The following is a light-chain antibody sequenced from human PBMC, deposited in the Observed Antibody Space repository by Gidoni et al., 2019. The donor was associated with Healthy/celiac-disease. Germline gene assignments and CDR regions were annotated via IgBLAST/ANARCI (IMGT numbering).Light chain of an antibody. CDR1: QSLLHSNGYNY. V-gene: IGKV2-28*01. CDR2: LGS. Sequence: DIVMTQSPLSLPVTPGEPASISCRSSQSLLHSNGYNYLDWYLQKPGQSPQLLIYLGSNRASGGPDRFRGSGAGTDFTLKISRVEAEDVGVYYCMQALQTPLTFGGXTKVEIK. CDR3: MQALQTPLT. J-gene: IGKJ4*01.